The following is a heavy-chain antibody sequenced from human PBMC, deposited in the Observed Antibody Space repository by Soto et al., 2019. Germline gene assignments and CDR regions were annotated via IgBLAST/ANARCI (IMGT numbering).Heavy chain of an antibody. CDR3: ARAMTTVTTWYTENMYYFDY. CDR2: IYSGGST. J-gene: IGHJ4*02. D-gene: IGHD4-4*01. Sequence: GGSLRLSCAASGFTVSSNYMSWVRQAPGKGLEWVSVIYSGGSTYYADSVKGRFTISRDNSKNTLYLQMNSLRAEDTAVYYCARAMTTVTTWYTENMYYFDYWGQGTLVTVSS. V-gene: IGHV3-53*01. CDR1: GFTVSSNY.